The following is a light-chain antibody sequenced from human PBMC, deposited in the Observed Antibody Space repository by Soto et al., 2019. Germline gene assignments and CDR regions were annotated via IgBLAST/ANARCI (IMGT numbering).Light chain of an antibody. CDR3: QSYDISLSAVV. Sequence: QSVLTQPPSVSGGPGQRVTISCTGSSSNIGAGYDVHWYQQLPGTAPKLLIYANTNRPSGVPDRFSGSNSDTSASLAITGLQAEDEADYYCQSYDISLSAVVFGGGTKLTVL. V-gene: IGLV1-40*01. J-gene: IGLJ3*02. CDR2: ANT. CDR1: SSNIGAGYD.